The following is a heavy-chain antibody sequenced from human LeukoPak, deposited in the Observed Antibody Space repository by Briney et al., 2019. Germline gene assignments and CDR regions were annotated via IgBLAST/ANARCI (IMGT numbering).Heavy chain of an antibody. Sequence: ASVKVSCKAFGYTFTSNYMHWVRQAPGQGPEWMGIINPSGGTTNYAQKFQGRVTMTRDTSTSTVYMDLSSLRSEDTAVYYCARDLSHRYYHSTGYAFDYWGQGTLVTVSS. J-gene: IGHJ4*02. CDR3: ARDLSHRYYHSTGYAFDY. CDR1: GYTFTSNY. CDR2: INPSGGTT. V-gene: IGHV1-46*01. D-gene: IGHD3-22*01.